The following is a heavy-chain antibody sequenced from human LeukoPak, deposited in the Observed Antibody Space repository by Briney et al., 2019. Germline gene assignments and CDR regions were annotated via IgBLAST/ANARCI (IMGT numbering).Heavy chain of an antibody. V-gene: IGHV2-70*01. Sequence: ESGPTLVNPTQTLTLTCTFSGFSLSTSGMCVSWIRQPPGKALEWLALIDWDDDKYYSTSLKTRLTISKDTSKNQVVLTMTNMDPVDTATYYCARTVAAAGTPYYYYGMDVWGQGTTVTVSS. D-gene: IGHD6-13*01. J-gene: IGHJ6*02. CDR2: IDWDDDK. CDR1: GFSLSTSGMC. CDR3: ARTVAAAGTPYYYYGMDV.